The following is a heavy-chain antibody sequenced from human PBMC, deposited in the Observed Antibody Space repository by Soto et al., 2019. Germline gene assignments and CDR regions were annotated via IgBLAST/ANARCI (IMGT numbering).Heavy chain of an antibody. D-gene: IGHD2-2*02. J-gene: IGHJ5*02. Sequence: SETLSLTFTVSVGSISSYYWGWIRESPWKGLEWIGYIYYSGSTNYNPSLKSRVTISVDTSKNQFSLKLSSVTAADTAVYYCARAIAQAAINWFDPWGKATLLT. CDR3: ARAIAQAAINWFDP. V-gene: IGHV4-59*01. CDR2: IYYSGST. CDR1: VGSISSYY.